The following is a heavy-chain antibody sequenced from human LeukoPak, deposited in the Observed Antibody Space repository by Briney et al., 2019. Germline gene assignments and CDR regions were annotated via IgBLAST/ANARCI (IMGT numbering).Heavy chain of an antibody. V-gene: IGHV3-48*01. CDR3: ARTYCTNGVCNRKAFDI. Sequence: GGSLRLSCAASGFTFSSNSMNWVRQAPGKGLEWVSYITSSSTTTYYADSVKGRFITSRDNAKDSLYLQMNSLRAEDTAVYYCARTYCTNGVCNRKAFDIWGQGTMVTVSS. CDR1: GFTFSSNS. J-gene: IGHJ3*02. CDR2: ITSSSTTT. D-gene: IGHD2-8*01.